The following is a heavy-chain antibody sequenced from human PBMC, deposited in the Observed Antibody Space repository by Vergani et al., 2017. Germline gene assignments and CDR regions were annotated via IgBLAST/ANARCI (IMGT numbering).Heavy chain of an antibody. V-gene: IGHV4-39*07. CDR2: IYYSWST. CDR1: GGSISSSSYY. CDR3: ARVLSPYGPAAITTHRNYGMDV. J-gene: IGHJ6*02. Sequence: QVQLQESGPGLVKPSETLSLTCTVSGGSISSSSYYWGWIRQPPGKGLEWIGSIYYSWSTYYNPSLKSRVTISVDTSKNRFSLKLSSVTAADTAVYYCARVLSPYGPAAITTHRNYGMDVWGQGTTVTVSS. D-gene: IGHD2-2*02.